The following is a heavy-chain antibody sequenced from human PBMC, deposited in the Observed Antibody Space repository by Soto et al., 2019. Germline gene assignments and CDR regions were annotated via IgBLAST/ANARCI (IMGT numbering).Heavy chain of an antibody. CDR3: ATFSYDIVVVPAAPYYYYGMDV. Sequence: GASVKVSCEVSGYTLTELSMHWVRQAPGKGLEWMGGFDPEDGETIYAQKFQGRVTMTEDTSTDTAYMELSSLRSEDTAVYYCATFSYDIVVVPAAPYYYYGMDVWGQGTTVTVSS. V-gene: IGHV1-24*01. D-gene: IGHD2-2*01. CDR2: FDPEDGET. J-gene: IGHJ6*02. CDR1: GYTLTELS.